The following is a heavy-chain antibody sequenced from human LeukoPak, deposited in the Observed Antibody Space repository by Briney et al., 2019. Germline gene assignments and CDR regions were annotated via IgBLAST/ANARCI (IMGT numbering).Heavy chain of an antibody. CDR2: IYYSGST. V-gene: IGHV4-30-4*01. CDR3: ARDPYDYGDYGGLVL. CDR1: GGSISSGDYY. J-gene: IGHJ3*01. D-gene: IGHD4-17*01. Sequence: SETLSLTCTVSGGSISSGDYYWSWIRQPPGKGLEWIGYIYYSGSTYYNPSLKSRVTISVDTSKNQFSLKLSSVTAADTAVYYCARDPYDYGDYGGLVLWGQGTMVTVSS.